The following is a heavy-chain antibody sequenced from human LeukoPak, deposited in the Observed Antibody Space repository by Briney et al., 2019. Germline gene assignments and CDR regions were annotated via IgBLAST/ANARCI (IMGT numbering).Heavy chain of an antibody. CDR1: GYTFTCYY. D-gene: IGHD6-19*01. CDR2: INPNSGGT. J-gene: IGHJ4*02. CDR3: ARDQTRTGYSSGWYHDY. Sequence: GASVKVSCKASGYTFTCYYMHWVRQAPGQGLEWMGWINPNSGGTNYAQKFQGRVTMTKDTSISTAYMELSRLRSDDTAVYYCARDQTRTGYSSGWYHDYWGQGTLVTVSS. V-gene: IGHV1-2*02.